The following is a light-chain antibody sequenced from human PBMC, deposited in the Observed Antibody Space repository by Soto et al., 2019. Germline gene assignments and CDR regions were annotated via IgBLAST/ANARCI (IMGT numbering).Light chain of an antibody. CDR3: QQYGSSPGT. CDR2: GAS. V-gene: IGKV3-20*01. J-gene: IGKJ1*01. CDR1: QSISSSK. Sequence: EIVMTQSPATLSVSPGESATLSCRASQSISSSKLAWYQQNPGQAPRLLIYGASTRATGIPDRFSGGGSGTDFTLTISRLEPEDFAVYYCQQYGSSPGTFGQGTKVDIK.